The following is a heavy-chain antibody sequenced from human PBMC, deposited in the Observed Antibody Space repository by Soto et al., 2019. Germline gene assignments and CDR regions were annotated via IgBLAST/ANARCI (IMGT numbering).Heavy chain of an antibody. D-gene: IGHD6-6*01. CDR3: ASSPPKEAFDL. J-gene: IGHJ3*01. Sequence: QGQLQESGPGVVRPSQTLSLTCTVSGASIISGDHYWTWIRQPPGKGLEWIGYIYYSGSTFYHPSLNSRVTMSIDMSKSQFSLNLRSVTAADTAVYYCASSPPKEAFDLWGQGTMVIVSS. CDR1: GASIISGDHY. V-gene: IGHV4-30-4*01. CDR2: IYYSGST.